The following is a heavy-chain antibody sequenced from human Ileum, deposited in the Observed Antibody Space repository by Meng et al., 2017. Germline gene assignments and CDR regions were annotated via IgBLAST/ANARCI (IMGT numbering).Heavy chain of an antibody. D-gene: IGHD3-22*01. CDR3: AAIISMKVD. J-gene: IGHJ4*02. CDR2: IAYDGSNK. Sequence: QEKQGETGGGGVQPGRTRRRSCAASGFTFSTYDLHWVRQAPGKGLEWVALIAYDGSNKYYADSVKGRFIISRDNSKSTLYLQMNSLRVEDTAVYYCAAIISMKVDWGQGTLVTVSS. CDR1: GFTFSTYD. V-gene: IGHV3-30-3*01.